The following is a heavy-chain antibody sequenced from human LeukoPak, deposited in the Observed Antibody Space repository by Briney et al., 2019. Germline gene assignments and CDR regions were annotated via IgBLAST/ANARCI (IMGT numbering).Heavy chain of an antibody. CDR3: ARREGPFDY. CDR1: GFTFSSYA. J-gene: IGHJ4*02. Sequence: GGSLRLSCAASGFTFSSYAMSWVRQAPGKGLEWVSVIYSGGSTYYADSVKGRFTISRHNSKNTLYLQMNSLRAEDTAVYYCARREGPFDYWGQGTLVTVSS. V-gene: IGHV3-53*04. CDR2: IYSGGST. D-gene: IGHD1-26*01.